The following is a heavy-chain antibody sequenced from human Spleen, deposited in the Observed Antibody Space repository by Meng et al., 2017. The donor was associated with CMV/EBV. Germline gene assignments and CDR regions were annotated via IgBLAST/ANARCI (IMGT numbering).Heavy chain of an antibody. D-gene: IGHD6-19*01. CDR2: IYYTGAT. Sequence: SGGSLSNSGHYWSWIRQHPGKGLEWIGYIYYTGATYYNPSLKSRVIISVDTSQGQFSLRLSSVTAADTAVYYCARELENSGWLYWFDSWGQGTLVTVSS. J-gene: IGHJ5*01. CDR1: GGSLSNSGHY. CDR3: ARELENSGWLYWFDS. V-gene: IGHV4-31*02.